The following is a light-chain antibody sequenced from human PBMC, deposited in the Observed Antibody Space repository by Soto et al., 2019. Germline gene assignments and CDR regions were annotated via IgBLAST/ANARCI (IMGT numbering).Light chain of an antibody. CDR2: GTS. CDR3: QQYGSSGT. CDR1: QSLRSDF. V-gene: IGKV3-20*01. J-gene: IGKJ1*01. Sequence: EILLTQSPGTLSLSPGERATLSCRASQSLRSDFLAWYQLKLGQAPRLLIYGTSTRATGVPARFSGSGSGTDFTLTISRLEPEDFAVYYCQQYGSSGTFGQGTKVDI.